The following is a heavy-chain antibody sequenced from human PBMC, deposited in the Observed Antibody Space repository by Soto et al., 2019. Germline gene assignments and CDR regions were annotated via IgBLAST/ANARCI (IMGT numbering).Heavy chain of an antibody. Sequence: SETLSLTCTVSRGSMSSHYWTWLRQPPGKGLEWIGYISYSGSTYYNPSLKSRVTISADTARNQFSLKLSSVIAADTAVYYCARGHPDASVGYSGKATLVTVSS. CDR2: ISYSGST. J-gene: IGHJ4*02. CDR3: ARGHPDASVGY. D-gene: IGHD3-16*01. V-gene: IGHV4-59*11. CDR1: RGSMSSHY.